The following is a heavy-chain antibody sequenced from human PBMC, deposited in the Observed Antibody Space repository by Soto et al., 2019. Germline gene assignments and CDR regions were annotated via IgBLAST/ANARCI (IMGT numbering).Heavy chain of an antibody. CDR3: ARGYCSSGNCYRLSYYDMDV. J-gene: IGHJ6*02. D-gene: IGHD2-15*01. V-gene: IGHV1-46*01. CDR2: INPSSSAT. CDR1: GYTITSYY. Sequence: QVYLVQSGAEVRKPGASVRLSCKASGYTITSYYMHWVRQAPGQGLEWMGIINPSSSATRYSQKFQGRVTMTRDVSTSTVYMEMSGLRSEDTAVYYCARGYCSSGNCYRLSYYDMDVWGQGTTVTVSS.